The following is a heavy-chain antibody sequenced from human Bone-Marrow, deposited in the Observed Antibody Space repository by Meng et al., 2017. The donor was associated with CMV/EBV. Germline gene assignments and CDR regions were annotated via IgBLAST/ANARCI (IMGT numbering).Heavy chain of an antibody. V-gene: IGHV4-38-2*02. CDR2: IYHSGSN. D-gene: IGHD3-3*01. J-gene: IGHJ4*02. Sequence: WETLSLTCTVSGYSISSGYYWGWIRQPPGKGLEWIGSIYHSGSNYYNPSLKSRVTISVDTSKNQFSLKLSSVTAADTAVYYCARAGFWSGYYRYYFDYWGQGTMVTVSS. CDR1: GYSISSGYY. CDR3: ARAGFWSGYYRYYFDY.